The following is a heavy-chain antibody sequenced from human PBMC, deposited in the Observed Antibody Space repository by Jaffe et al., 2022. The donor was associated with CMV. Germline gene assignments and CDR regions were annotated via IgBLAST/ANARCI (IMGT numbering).Heavy chain of an antibody. V-gene: IGHV4-39*01. CDR2: IYYTGRP. J-gene: IGHJ6*04. D-gene: IGHD5-12*01. Sequence: QLQLQESGPGLVKPSETLSLTCTVSGGSISSSGDYWGWIRQPPGKGLEWIGSIYYTGRPYYNPSLKSRVTMSVDTSENQFSLRLSSVTATDTAVYYCARQARGSGLGRHVDVWGTGTTVTVSS. CDR3: ARQARGSGLGRHVDV. CDR1: GGSISSSGDY.